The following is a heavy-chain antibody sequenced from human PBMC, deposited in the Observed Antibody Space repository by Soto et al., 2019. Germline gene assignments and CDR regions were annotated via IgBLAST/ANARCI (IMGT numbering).Heavy chain of an antibody. V-gene: IGHV1-18*01. CDR3: ARDRVPDYYDSSGYYRFDY. Sequence: ASVKVSCKASGYTFTSHGISWVRQAPGQGLEWMGWISAYNGNTNYAQKLQGRVTMTTDTSTSTAYMELRSLRSDDTAVYYCARDRVPDYYDSSGYYRFDYWGQGTLVTVSS. CDR1: GYTFTSHG. D-gene: IGHD3-22*01. J-gene: IGHJ4*02. CDR2: ISAYNGNT.